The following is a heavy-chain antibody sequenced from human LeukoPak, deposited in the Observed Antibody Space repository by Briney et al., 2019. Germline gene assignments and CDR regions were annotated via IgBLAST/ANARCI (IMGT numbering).Heavy chain of an antibody. D-gene: IGHD6-19*01. CDR1: GGSFSGYY. V-gene: IGHV4-34*01. Sequence: KASETLSLTCAVYGGSFSGYYWSWIRQPPGKGLEWIGEINHSGSTNYNPSLKSRVTISVDTSKNQFSLKLSSVTAADTAVYYCARCGGSSGTYSYYSYVRDVGGQGTTVTVSS. J-gene: IGHJ6*02. CDR2: INHSGST. CDR3: ARCGGSSGTYSYYSYVRDV.